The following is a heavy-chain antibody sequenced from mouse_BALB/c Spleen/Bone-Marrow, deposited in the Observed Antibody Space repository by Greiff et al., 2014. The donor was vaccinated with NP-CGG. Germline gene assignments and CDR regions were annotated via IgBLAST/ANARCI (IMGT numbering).Heavy chain of an antibody. J-gene: IGHJ4*01. CDR1: GYTFTSYW. CDR3: AKNHYAMDY. Sequence: VQLVESGPELVRPGASVKMSCKASGYTFTSYWMHWVKQRPGQGLEWIGMIDPSNSETRLNRKFMDKGTLNVDKSSNTAYMQHSRLTAEDSAVYYCAKNHYAMDYWGQGTSVTVSS. V-gene: IGHV1-74*01. CDR2: IDPSNSET.